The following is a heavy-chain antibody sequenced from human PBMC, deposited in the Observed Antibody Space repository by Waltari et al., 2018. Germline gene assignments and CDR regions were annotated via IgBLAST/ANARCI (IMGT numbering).Heavy chain of an antibody. CDR3: ASMYNWNHGGWFDP. CDR1: GYSFTSYW. Sequence: EVQLVQSGAEVKKPGESLKISCKGSGYSFTSYWIGWVRQRPGKGLEWVEVIYPGDSDTRYSPSFQCQVTSTADKSISTAYLQRSSLKASDTAMYYCASMYNWNHGGWFDPWGQGTLVTVSS. D-gene: IGHD1-20*01. J-gene: IGHJ5*02. V-gene: IGHV5-51*01. CDR2: IYPGDSDT.